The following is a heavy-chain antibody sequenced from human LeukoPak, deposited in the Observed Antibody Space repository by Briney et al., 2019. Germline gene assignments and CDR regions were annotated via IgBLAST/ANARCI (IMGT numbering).Heavy chain of an antibody. J-gene: IGHJ6*02. V-gene: IGHV3-74*01. Sequence: GGCLRLSCTASGLTFNNYWMHWVRHAPGRGLVWVSRINSDGRSTTYADSVKARSTIYRNNAKNTLHLQMNSLRAEDTAGYYGARGNYYGMDVWGQGTTVTVSS. CDR3: ARGNYYGMDV. CDR2: INSDGRST. CDR1: GLTFNNYW. D-gene: IGHD3-10*01.